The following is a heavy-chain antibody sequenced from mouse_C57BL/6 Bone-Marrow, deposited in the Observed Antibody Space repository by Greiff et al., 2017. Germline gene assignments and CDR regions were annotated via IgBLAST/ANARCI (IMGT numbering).Heavy chain of an antibody. J-gene: IGHJ2*01. D-gene: IGHD3-3*01. CDR2: IYPRSGNT. CDR3: ARFWDRFDY. CDR1: GYTFTSYG. V-gene: IGHV1-81*01. Sequence: VKVVESGAELARPGASVKLSCKASGYTFTSYGISWVKQRTGQGLEWIGEIYPRSGNTYYNEKFKGKATLTADKSSSTAYMELRSLTSEDSAVYFCARFWDRFDYWGQGTTLTVSS.